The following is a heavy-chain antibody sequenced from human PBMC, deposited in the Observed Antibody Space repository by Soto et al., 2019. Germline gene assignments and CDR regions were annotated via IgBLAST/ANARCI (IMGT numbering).Heavy chain of an antibody. CDR1: GFTFSSSA. J-gene: IGHJ4*02. CDR3: ARSGYYYPLDFDH. D-gene: IGHD3-22*01. CDR2: ISGSGGST. V-gene: IGHV3-23*01. Sequence: GGSLRLSCAASGFTFSSSAMSWVRQSPGKGLEWVSAISGSGGSTYYADTVKGRFTVSRDNSKNTLYLQMNSLRAEDTAVYYCARSGYYYPLDFDHWGQGNLVTVSS.